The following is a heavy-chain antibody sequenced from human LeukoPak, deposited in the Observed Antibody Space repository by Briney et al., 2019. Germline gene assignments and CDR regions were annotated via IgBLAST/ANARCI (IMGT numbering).Heavy chain of an antibody. D-gene: IGHD1-14*01. CDR1: GGTFSSYA. Sequence: SVKVSCKASGGTFSSYAISWVRQAPGQGLEWMGGIIPIFGTANYAQKFQGGVTITTDESTSTAYMELSSLRSEDTAVYYCATQPEASRAFDIWGQGTMVTVSS. CDR3: ATQPEASRAFDI. V-gene: IGHV1-69*05. CDR2: IIPIFGTA. J-gene: IGHJ3*02.